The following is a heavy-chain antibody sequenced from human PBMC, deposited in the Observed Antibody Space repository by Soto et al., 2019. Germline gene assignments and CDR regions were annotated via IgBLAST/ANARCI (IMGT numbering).Heavy chain of an antibody. J-gene: IGHJ6*02. CDR1: GLSLSNAW. D-gene: IGHD5-18*01. Sequence: PGGSLTLSCAVSGLSLSNAWMRWVRHADEGGRGWVGRIKSKTDGGTTDYAAPVKGRFTISRDDSKNTLYLQMNSLKTEDTAVYYCTTVDTAEQENYYYYGMDVWGQGTTVTVSS. V-gene: IGHV3-15*01. CDR2: IKSKTDGGTT. CDR3: TTVDTAEQENYYYYGMDV.